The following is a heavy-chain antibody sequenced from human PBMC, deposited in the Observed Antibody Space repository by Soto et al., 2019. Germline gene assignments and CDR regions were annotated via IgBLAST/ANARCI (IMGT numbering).Heavy chain of an antibody. J-gene: IGHJ6*02. CDR2: IYYSGST. V-gene: IGHV4-31*03. Sequence: SETLSLTCTVSGGSISSGGYYWSWIRQHPGKCLEWIGYIYYSGSTYYNPSLKSRVTISVDTSKKQFSLKLSSVTAADTAVYYCARGITIFGEVNYYYYGMHVCGPGTTLTVYS. CDR1: GGSISSGGYY. CDR3: ARGITIFGEVNYYYYGMHV. D-gene: IGHD3-3*01.